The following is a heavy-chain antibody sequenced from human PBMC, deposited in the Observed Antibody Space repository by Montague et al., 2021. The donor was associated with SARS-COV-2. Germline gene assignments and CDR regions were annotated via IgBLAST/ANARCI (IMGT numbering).Heavy chain of an antibody. CDR2: TYYRSKWYN. CDR3: ARGVYYDGSGYYSFDY. CDR1: GDSVSSYSAA. J-gene: IGHJ4*02. V-gene: IGHV6-1*01. Sequence: CAISGDSVSSYSAAWNWIRQSPSIGLEWLGRTYYRSKWYNDHALSVKSRITINPDTSKNHFSLQLNSVTPEDTAIYYCARGVYYDGSGYYSFDYWGQGTLVTVSS. D-gene: IGHD3-22*01.